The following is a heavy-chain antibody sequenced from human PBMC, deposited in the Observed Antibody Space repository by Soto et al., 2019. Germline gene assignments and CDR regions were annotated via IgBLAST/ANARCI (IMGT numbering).Heavy chain of an antibody. CDR1: GGSFSGYY. D-gene: IGHD3-16*02. CDR2: INHSGST. J-gene: IGHJ4*02. CDR3: ARGGISRLHLGELSSQFDY. Sequence: QAQLQQWGAGLLKPSETLSLTCAVYGGSFSGYYWSWIRQPPGKGLEWIGEINHSGSTNYNPSLKSRVTISVDTSKNQFSLKLSSVTAADTAVYYCARGGISRLHLGELSSQFDYWGQGTLVTVSS. V-gene: IGHV4-34*01.